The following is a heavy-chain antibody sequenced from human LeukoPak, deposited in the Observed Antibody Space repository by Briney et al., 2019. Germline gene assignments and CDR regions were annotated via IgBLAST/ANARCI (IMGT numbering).Heavy chain of an antibody. CDR3: ARDRGGISVVVPAAMIPDLNWFDP. J-gene: IGHJ5*02. Sequence: SETLSLTCTVSGGSISSYYWSWIRQPAGKGLEWIGRIYTSGSTNYNPSLKSRVTMSVDTSKNQFSLKLSSVTAADTAVYYCARDRGGISVVVPAAMIPDLNWFDPWGQGTLVTVSS. CDR1: GGSISSYY. D-gene: IGHD2-2*01. V-gene: IGHV4-4*07. CDR2: IYTSGST.